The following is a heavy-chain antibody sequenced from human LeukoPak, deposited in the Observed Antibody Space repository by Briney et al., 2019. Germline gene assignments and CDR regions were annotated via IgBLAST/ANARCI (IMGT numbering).Heavy chain of an antibody. CDR1: GYSFTSYW. V-gene: IGHV5-51*01. CDR3: ARLGPVHTPRYYYMDV. J-gene: IGHJ6*03. D-gene: IGHD2-2*02. Sequence: GESLKISCKGSGYSFTSYWIGWVRQMPGKGLEWMGIIYPGDSDTRYSPSFQGQVTISADKSISTAYLQWSSLKASDTAMYYCARLGPVHTPRYYYMDVWGKGTTVTVSS. CDR2: IYPGDSDT.